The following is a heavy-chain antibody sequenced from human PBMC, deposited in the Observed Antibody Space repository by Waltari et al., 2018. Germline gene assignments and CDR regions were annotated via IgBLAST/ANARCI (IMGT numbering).Heavy chain of an antibody. D-gene: IGHD1-7*01. CDR2: INTNTGNP. V-gene: IGHV7-4-1*02. J-gene: IGHJ4*02. Sequence: QVQLVQSGAEVKKPGSSVKVSCKASGGTFSSYAISWVRQAPGQGLEWMGWINTNTGNPTYAQGFTGRFVFSLDTSVSTAYLQISSLKAEDTAVYYCARGGSWNYEGLFDYWGQGTLVTVSS. CDR3: ARGGSWNYEGLFDY. CDR1: GGTFSSYA.